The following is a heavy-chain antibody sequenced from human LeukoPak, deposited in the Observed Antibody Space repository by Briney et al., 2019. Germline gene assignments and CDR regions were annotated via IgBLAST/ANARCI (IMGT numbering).Heavy chain of an antibody. CDR2: IKKDGSEE. Sequence: GGSLRLSCAASGFTLNSYLMSWVRQAPGRGLEWVANIKKDGSEENYLDSVKGRFTVSRDNFKNTLYLQMNSLRAEDTAVYYCGKHDSASDYWGQGTLVTVSS. D-gene: IGHD1-26*01. J-gene: IGHJ4*02. V-gene: IGHV3-7*01. CDR1: GFTLNSYL. CDR3: GKHDSASDY.